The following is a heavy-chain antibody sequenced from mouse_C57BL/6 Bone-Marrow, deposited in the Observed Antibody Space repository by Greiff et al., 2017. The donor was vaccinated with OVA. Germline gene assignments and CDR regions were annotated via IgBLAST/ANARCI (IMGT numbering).Heavy chain of an antibody. CDR1: GYSFTSYY. Sequence: QVQLQQSGPELVKPGASVKISCKASGYSFTSYYIHWVKQRPGQGLEWIGWIYPGSGNTKYNEKFKGKATLTADTSSSTAYMQLSSLTSEDSAVYYCETAQATTAWFAYWGQGTLVTVSA. J-gene: IGHJ3*01. D-gene: IGHD3-2*02. V-gene: IGHV1-66*01. CDR2: IYPGSGNT. CDR3: ETAQATTAWFAY.